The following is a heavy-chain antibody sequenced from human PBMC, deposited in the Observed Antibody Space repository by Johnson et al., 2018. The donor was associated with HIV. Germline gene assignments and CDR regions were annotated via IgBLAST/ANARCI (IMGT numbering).Heavy chain of an antibody. J-gene: IGHJ3*02. Sequence: DGGNKYYTDSVKGRFTLSRDNSKNTLYLQMNSLRAEDTAVYYCAKDELYDILTGHYSPLFDIWGQGTMVTVSS. V-gene: IGHV3-30*02. D-gene: IGHD3-9*01. CDR3: AKDELYDILTGHYSPLFDI. CDR2: DGGNK.